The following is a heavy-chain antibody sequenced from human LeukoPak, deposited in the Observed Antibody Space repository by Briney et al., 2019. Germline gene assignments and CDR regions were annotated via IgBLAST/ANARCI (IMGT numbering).Heavy chain of an antibody. V-gene: IGHV4-34*01. CDR2: INHSGST. CDR1: GGSFSGYY. D-gene: IGHD6-19*01. Sequence: SETLSLTCAVYGGSFSGYYWSWIRQPPGKGLEWIGEINHSGSTNYNPSLKSRVTISVDTSKSQFSLKLSSVTAADTAVYYCARVSSGWGYYYYYYYMDVWGKGTTVTVSS. J-gene: IGHJ6*03. CDR3: ARVSSGWGYYYYYYYMDV.